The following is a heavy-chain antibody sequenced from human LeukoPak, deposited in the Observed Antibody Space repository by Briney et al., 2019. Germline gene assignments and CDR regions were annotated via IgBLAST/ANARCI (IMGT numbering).Heavy chain of an antibody. D-gene: IGHD6-19*01. CDR1: GGSISSYY. CDR3: ARGGYSSGWYLRPFDY. CDR2: IYYSGST. Sequence: SETLSLTCTVSGGSISSYYWSWIRQPPGKGLEWIGYIYYSGSTNYNPSLKSRVTISVDTSKNQFSLKLSSVTAADTAVYYCARGGYSSGWYLRPFDYWGQGTLVTVSS. J-gene: IGHJ4*02. V-gene: IGHV4-59*01.